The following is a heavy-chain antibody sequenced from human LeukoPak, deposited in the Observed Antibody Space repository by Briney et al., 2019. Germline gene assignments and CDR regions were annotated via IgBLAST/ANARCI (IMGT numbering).Heavy chain of an antibody. CDR3: ARDSPEHIQPYGQPRGSFDY. V-gene: IGHV6-1*01. Sequence: PSQTLSLTCAISGDSVSSNSAAWNWIRQSPSRGLEWLGRTYYRSKWYNDYAVSVKSRITINPDTSKNQFSLQLNSVTPEDTAVYYCARDSPEHIQPYGQPRGSFDYWGQGTLVTVSS. CDR2: TYYRSKWYN. CDR1: GDSVSSNSAA. D-gene: IGHD5-18*01. J-gene: IGHJ4*02.